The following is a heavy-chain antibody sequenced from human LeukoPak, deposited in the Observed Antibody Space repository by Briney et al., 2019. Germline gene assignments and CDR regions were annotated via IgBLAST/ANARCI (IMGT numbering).Heavy chain of an antibody. Sequence: GGSLRLSCAASGFTVSSYALSWVRQAPGKGLEWVSLISISGANTYYADSAKGRFTISRDNSKGTLYLQMNSLRAEATAVYYCAKVDYFGSESLKYFFDYWGQGTLVTVSS. CDR3: AKVDYFGSESLKYFFDY. CDR2: ISISGANT. V-gene: IGHV3-23*01. J-gene: IGHJ4*02. CDR1: GFTVSSYA. D-gene: IGHD3-10*01.